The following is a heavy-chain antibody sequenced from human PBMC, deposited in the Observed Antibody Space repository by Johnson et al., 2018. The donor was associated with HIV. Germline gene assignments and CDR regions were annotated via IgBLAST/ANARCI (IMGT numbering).Heavy chain of an antibody. V-gene: IGHV3-66*02. J-gene: IGHJ3*02. CDR1: GFTVSGNY. Sequence: GGSLRLSCAASGFTVSGNYMNWVRQAPGKGLEWVSVIYSDGSTYYADSVKGRFTISRDNSKNTLYLQMNNLGPEDTAVYYCAKAELIRFGELNDGFDIWGQGTMVTVSS. CDR2: IYSDGST. CDR3: AKAELIRFGELNDGFDI. D-gene: IGHD3-10*01.